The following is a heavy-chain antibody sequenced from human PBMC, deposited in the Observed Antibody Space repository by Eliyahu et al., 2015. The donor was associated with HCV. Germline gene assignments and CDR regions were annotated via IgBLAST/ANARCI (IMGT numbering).Heavy chain of an antibody. CDR2: IKQDGSEK. D-gene: IGHD3-3*01. J-gene: IGHJ6*02. Sequence: EVQLVESGGGLVQPGGSLRLSCAASGFTFSSYWXXWVRRAPGKGLEWVANIKQDGSEKYYVDSVKGRFTISRDNAKNSLYLQMNSLRAEDTAVYYCARAFQSDFWSGWRDYYYYYGMDVWGQGTTVTVSS. CDR1: GFTFSSYW. V-gene: IGHV3-7*01. CDR3: ARAFQSDFWSGWRDYYYYYGMDV.